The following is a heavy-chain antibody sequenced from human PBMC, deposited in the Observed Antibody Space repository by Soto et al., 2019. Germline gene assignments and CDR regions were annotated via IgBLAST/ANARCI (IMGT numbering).Heavy chain of an antibody. V-gene: IGHV3-21*01. Sequence: GGSLRLSCAASGFTFSSYSMNWVRQAPGKGLEWVSSISSSSSYIYYADSVKGRLTISRDNAKNSLYLQMNSLRAEDTAVYYCARGGYYGTDAFDIWGQGTMVTVSS. D-gene: IGHD1-26*01. CDR3: ARGGYYGTDAFDI. J-gene: IGHJ3*02. CDR2: ISSSSSYI. CDR1: GFTFSSYS.